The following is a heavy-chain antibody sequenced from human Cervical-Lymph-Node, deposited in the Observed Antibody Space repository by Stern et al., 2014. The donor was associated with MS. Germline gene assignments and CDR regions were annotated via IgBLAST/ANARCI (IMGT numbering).Heavy chain of an antibody. V-gene: IGHV4-59*01. Sequence: QLPLQESGPGLVKPSETLSLTCTVSGGSIYNYYWTWIRQPPGKGLEWIGHIDYSGSTNYNPSLESRVTMSVDSSKNEFSLILTSVTAADTAVYYCARALRNAYTWFDPWGQGTLVTVSS. J-gene: IGHJ5*01. CDR1: GGSIYNYY. D-gene: IGHD2-2*01. CDR3: ARALRNAYTWFDP. CDR2: IDYSGST.